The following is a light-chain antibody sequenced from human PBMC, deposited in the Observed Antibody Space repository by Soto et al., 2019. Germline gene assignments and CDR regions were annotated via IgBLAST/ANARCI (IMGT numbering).Light chain of an antibody. J-gene: IGKJ1*01. V-gene: IGKV1-33*01. CDR3: QQYDNLPRT. CDR1: QDIRNY. CDR2: DAS. Sequence: DIQMTQSPSSLSASVGDRVTITCQASQDIRNYLNWYQQKPGKAPKLLIYDASNLETGVPSRFIGSGSGTDFTFTISSLQPEDIATYYCQQYDNLPRTFGQGTKVEIK.